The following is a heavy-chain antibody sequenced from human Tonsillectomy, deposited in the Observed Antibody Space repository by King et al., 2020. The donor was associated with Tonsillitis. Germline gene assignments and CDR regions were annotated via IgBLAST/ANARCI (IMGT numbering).Heavy chain of an antibody. Sequence: QLQESGPGLVKPSETLSLTCTVSGGSVIISSHYWGWIRQPPGKGLEWIGNMYYSGTTYYNPSLKSRVTISVDTSKNQFSLKLSSVTAADTAVYYCVRQTGTTGWFDYWGQGTLVTVSS. D-gene: IGHD1-1*01. CDR3: VRQTGTTGWFDY. V-gene: IGHV4-39*01. J-gene: IGHJ4*02. CDR2: MYYSGTT. CDR1: GGSVIISSHY.